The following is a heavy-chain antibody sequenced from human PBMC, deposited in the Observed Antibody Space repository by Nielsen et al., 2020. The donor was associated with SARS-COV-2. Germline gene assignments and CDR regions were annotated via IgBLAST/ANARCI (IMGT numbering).Heavy chain of an antibody. CDR2: ISYDGSNK. Sequence: GESLKISCAASGFTFSSYAMHWVRQAPGKGLEWVAVISYDGSNKYYANSVKGRFTISRDNSKNTLYLQMNSLRAEDTAVYYCARFIVGATIVDYWGQGTLVTVSS. V-gene: IGHV3-30-3*01. D-gene: IGHD1-26*01. CDR1: GFTFSSYA. J-gene: IGHJ4*02. CDR3: ARFIVGATIVDY.